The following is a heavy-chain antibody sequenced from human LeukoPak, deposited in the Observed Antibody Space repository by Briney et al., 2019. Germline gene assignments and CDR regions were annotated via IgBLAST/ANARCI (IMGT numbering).Heavy chain of an antibody. V-gene: IGHV4-59*01. CDR3: ATSGGFNSPRHY. J-gene: IGHJ4*02. Sequence: ASETLSLTCSVSGDSISRYFWAWIRQPPGKGLEWIGYVCYNGTTNYNPSLRNRVAISIDTSKNQFSLELNSATAADTAVYYCATSGGFNSPRHYWGQGTLVTVSS. CDR1: GDSISRYF. D-gene: IGHD3-16*01. CDR2: VCYNGTT.